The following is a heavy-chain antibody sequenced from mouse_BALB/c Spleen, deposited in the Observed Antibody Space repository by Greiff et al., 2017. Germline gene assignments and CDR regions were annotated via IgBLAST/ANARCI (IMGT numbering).Heavy chain of an antibody. CDR1: GFTFSDYG. Sequence: EVKLVESGGGLVQPGGSRKLSCAASGFTFSDYGMAWVRQAPGKGPEWVAFISNLAYSIYYADTVTGRFTISRENAKNTLYLEMSSLRSEDTAMYYCARDYGNYPYYAMDYWGQGTSVTVSS. CDR2: ISNLAYSI. V-gene: IGHV5-15*02. CDR3: ARDYGNYPYYAMDY. D-gene: IGHD2-1*01. J-gene: IGHJ4*01.